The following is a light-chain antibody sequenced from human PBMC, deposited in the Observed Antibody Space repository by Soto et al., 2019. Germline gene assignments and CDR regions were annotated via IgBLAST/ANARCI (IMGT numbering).Light chain of an antibody. Sequence: EIVLTQSPGTLSLSPGERATLSCRASQSINTRYSAWYQQKPGQPPRLLIYATPSRAPGIPDRFSGSGSGTDFTLNISRREAEDFAVYYCQQYDDSARYKFGQGTNLDI. CDR1: QSINTRY. J-gene: IGKJ2*01. V-gene: IGKV3-20*01. CDR2: ATP. CDR3: QQYDDSARYK.